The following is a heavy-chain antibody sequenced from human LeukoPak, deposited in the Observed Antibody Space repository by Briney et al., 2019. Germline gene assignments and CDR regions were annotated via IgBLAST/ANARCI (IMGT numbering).Heavy chain of an antibody. CDR1: GYTFTSYD. Sequence: ASVKVSCKASGYTFTSYDINWVRQATGQGLEWMGWMNPNSGNTGYAQKFQGRVTMTTDTSTSTAYMELRSLRSDDTALYYCARLKRMVTSYAFDIWGQGTMVTVSS. CDR3: ARLKRMVTSYAFDI. J-gene: IGHJ3*02. D-gene: IGHD2-15*01. V-gene: IGHV1-8*01. CDR2: MNPNSGNT.